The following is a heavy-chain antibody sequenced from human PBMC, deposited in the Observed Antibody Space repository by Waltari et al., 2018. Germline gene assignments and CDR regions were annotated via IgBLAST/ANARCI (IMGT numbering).Heavy chain of an antibody. J-gene: IGHJ4*02. D-gene: IGHD6-6*01. CDR2: MNPNSGNT. Sequence: QVQLVQSGAEVKKPGASVKVSCKASGYTFTGYYMHWVRQAPGQGLEWMGWMNPNSGNTGYAQKFQGRVTMTRNTSISTAYMELSSLRSEDTAVYYCARDLEIAARVFDYWGQGTLVTVSS. CDR3: ARDLEIAARVFDY. V-gene: IGHV1-8*02. CDR1: GYTFTGYY.